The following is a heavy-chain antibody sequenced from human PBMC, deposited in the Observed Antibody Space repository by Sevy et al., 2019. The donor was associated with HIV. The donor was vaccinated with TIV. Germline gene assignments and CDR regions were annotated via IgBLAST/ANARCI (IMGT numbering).Heavy chain of an antibody. CDR1: GFTFGDYA. V-gene: IGHV3-49*03. J-gene: IGHJ5*02. Sequence: GGSLRLSSTASGFTFGDYAMNWFRQAPGKGLEWVGFIRSKAYGGTTEYAASVKGRFTISRDDSKSIAYLQMNSLKTEDTAVYYCTRAGVDYDFWSGYSYYNWFDPWGQGTLVTVSS. CDR3: TRAGVDYDFWSGYSYYNWFDP. D-gene: IGHD3-3*01. CDR2: IRSKAYGGTT.